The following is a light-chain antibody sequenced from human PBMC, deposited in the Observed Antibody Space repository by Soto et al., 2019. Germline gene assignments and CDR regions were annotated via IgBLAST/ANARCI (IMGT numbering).Light chain of an antibody. J-gene: IGKJ3*01. V-gene: IGKV1-27*01. CDR1: QDISNY. CDR2: ASS. Sequence: DIQMTQSPSSLSAYVGDRVTITCRASQDISNYLVWYQQKPGKVPELLIYASSTLHSGVPSRFSGSGSGTDFTLTISSLQPEDVASYYCQKYNSDPFTFRPGTKVDIK. CDR3: QKYNSDPFT.